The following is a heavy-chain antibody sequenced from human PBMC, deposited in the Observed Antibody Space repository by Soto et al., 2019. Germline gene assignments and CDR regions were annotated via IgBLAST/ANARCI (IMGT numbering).Heavy chain of an antibody. Sequence: PSETLSLTCPVPGCSLSSYYWSWNRQPPGKGLEWIGYIYYSGSTYYNPSLKSRVTISVDTSKNQFSLKLSSVTVADTAVYYCAATIVEAGLDYWGQGTLVTVSS. CDR2: IYYSGST. CDR3: AATIVEAGLDY. J-gene: IGHJ4*02. D-gene: IGHD1-26*01. V-gene: IGHV4-59*08. CDR1: GCSLSSYY.